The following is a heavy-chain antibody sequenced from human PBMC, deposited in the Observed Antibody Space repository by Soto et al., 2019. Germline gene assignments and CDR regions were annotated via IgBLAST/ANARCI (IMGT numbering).Heavy chain of an antibody. J-gene: IGHJ4*02. CDR1: GGTFSSYA. V-gene: IGHV1-69*12. D-gene: IGHD5-12*01. CDR2: IVPIVDTS. Sequence: QVQLVQSGAEVRQPASSVKVSCKTSGGTFSSYAISWVRQAPGQGLEWMGGIVPIVDTSTYAQKLQGRVTITADESTSRVCMELSSLRSDDTAVYYCVRVVAIPGYPDNWGQGTLVTVSS. CDR3: VRVVAIPGYPDN.